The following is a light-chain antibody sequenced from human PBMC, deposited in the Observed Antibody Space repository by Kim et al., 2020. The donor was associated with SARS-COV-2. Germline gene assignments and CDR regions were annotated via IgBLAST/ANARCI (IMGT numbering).Light chain of an antibody. Sequence: GQRGTISCSGGSSNIGTNTVNWYQQFPGAAPKLLIYSTNQRPSGVPGRFSGSKSGSPASLAISGLQSEDEADYYCAAWDESLNGVAFGGGTQLTVL. V-gene: IGLV1-44*01. J-gene: IGLJ2*01. CDR1: SSNIGTNT. CDR2: STN. CDR3: AAWDESLNGVA.